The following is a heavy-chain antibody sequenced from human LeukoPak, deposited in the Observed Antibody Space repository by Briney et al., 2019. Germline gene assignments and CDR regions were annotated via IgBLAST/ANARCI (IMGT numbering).Heavy chain of an antibody. CDR1: GFTFSSYG. J-gene: IGHJ5*02. D-gene: IGHD4-17*01. Sequence: GGSLRLSCAASGFTFSSYGMTWVRQAPGKGLEWVANIKQDGSEKYYVDSVKGRFTISRDNAKNSLYLQMNSLRAEDTAVYYCARVDGDWNWFDPWGQGTLVTVSS. V-gene: IGHV3-7*01. CDR3: ARVDGDWNWFDP. CDR2: IKQDGSEK.